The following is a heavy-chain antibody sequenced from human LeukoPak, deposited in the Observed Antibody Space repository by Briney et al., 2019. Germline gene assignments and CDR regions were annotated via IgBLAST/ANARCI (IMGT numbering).Heavy chain of an antibody. J-gene: IGHJ4*02. CDR3: ARTSGSYAVNY. CDR1: GGSVSSGSYY. Sequence: PSETLSLTCTVSGGSVSSGSYYWSWIRQPPGKGLEWIGYIYYSGSTNYNPSLKSRVTISVDTSKHPFSLKLSSVTAADTAVYYCARTSGSYAVNYWGQGTLVTVSS. V-gene: IGHV4-61*01. CDR2: IYYSGST. D-gene: IGHD1-26*01.